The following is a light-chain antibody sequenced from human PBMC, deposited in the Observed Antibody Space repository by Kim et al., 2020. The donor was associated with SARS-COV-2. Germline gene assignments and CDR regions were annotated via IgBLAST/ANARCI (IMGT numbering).Light chain of an antibody. J-gene: IGKJ2*01. V-gene: IGKV3D-15*01. Sequence: EIVMTQSPATLSVSPGERATLSCRASQSVSSNLAWYQQKPGQAPRLLIYGASIRATGIPARFSGSGSGTEFTLTISSLQSEDFAVYYCQQYNNWRRYTFGQGTKLEI. CDR3: QQYNNWRRYT. CDR2: GAS. CDR1: QSVSSN.